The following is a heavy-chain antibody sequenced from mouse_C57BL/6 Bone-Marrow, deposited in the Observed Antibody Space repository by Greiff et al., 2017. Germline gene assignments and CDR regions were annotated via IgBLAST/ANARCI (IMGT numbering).Heavy chain of an antibody. V-gene: IGHV14-4*01. CDR2: IVPENGDT. CDR3: TTVGVSGYFDY. D-gene: IGHD1-1*02. Sequence: EVQLQQSGAELVRPGASVKLSCTASGFNIKDDYMPWVKQRPEQGLEWIGWIVPENGDTEYASKFQGKATITADTSSNTAYLQLSSLTSEDTAVYYCTTVGVSGYFDYWGQGTTLTVSS. J-gene: IGHJ2*01. CDR1: GFNIKDDY.